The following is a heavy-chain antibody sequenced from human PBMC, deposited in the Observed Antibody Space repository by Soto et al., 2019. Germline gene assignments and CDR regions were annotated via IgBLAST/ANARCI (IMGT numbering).Heavy chain of an antibody. CDR3: ARKDKSGYFNWFDP. CDR1: GHKFTSSW. Sequence: GESLKISCCTSGHKFTSSWLAWVRQKPGKGPEWMGIIFPSDSDTRYSPSFQGQVSIAADRSTSTVFLQWASLKAADTAVYFCARKDKSGYFNWFDPWGQGTLVTVSS. V-gene: IGHV5-51*01. D-gene: IGHD3-22*01. CDR2: IFPSDSDT. J-gene: IGHJ5*02.